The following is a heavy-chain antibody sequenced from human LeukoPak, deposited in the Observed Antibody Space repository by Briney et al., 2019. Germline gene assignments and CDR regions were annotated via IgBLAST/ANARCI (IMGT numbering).Heavy chain of an antibody. J-gene: IGHJ4*02. Sequence: GFLRLSCTASGFTVSSNSMSWVRQAPGKGLEWVSFIYSDNTHYSDSVKGRFTISRDNSKNTLYLQMNSLRAEDTAVYYCARRAGAYSHPYDYWGQGTLVTVSS. D-gene: IGHD4/OR15-4a*01. CDR1: GFTVSSNS. CDR2: IYSDNT. CDR3: ARRAGAYSHPYDY. V-gene: IGHV3-53*01.